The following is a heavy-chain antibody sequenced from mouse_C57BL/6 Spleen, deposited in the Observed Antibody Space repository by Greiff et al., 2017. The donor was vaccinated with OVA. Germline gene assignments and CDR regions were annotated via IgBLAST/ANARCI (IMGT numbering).Heavy chain of an antibody. Sequence: EVQVVESGGGLVKPGGSLKLSCAASGFTFSDYGMHWVRQAPEKGLEWVAYISSGSSTIYYADTVKGRFTISRDNAKNTLFLQMTSLRSEDTAMYYCARRRDGYYYAMDYWGQGTSVTVSS. J-gene: IGHJ4*01. CDR1: GFTFSDYG. V-gene: IGHV5-17*01. CDR2: ISSGSSTI. CDR3: ARRRDGYYYAMDY. D-gene: IGHD2-3*01.